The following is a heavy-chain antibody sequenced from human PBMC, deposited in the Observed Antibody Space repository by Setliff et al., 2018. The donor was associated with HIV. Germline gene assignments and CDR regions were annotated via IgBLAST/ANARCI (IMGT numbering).Heavy chain of an antibody. D-gene: IGHD6-13*01. J-gene: IGHJ6*02. CDR3: ASSWSRIRYYGMDV. Sequence: ASVKVSCKPSGSTFSTYDINWVRQATGQGLEWMGWMNPNSGNTGYAQKFQGRVTMTRNTSISTAYMELSSLRSDDTAVYYCASSWSRIRYYGMDVWGQGTKVTVSS. CDR2: MNPNSGNT. CDR1: GSTFSTYD. V-gene: IGHV1-8*01.